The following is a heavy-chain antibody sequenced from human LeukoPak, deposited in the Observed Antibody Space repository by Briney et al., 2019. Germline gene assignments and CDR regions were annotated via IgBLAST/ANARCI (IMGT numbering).Heavy chain of an antibody. CDR1: GGSISSSSYY. CDR2: IYYSGST. V-gene: IGHV4-39*07. J-gene: IGHJ4*02. Sequence: SETLSLTCTVSGGSISSSSYYWGWIRQPPGKGLEWIGSIYYSGSTYYNPSLKSRVTISVDMSKNQFSLKLSSVTAADTAVYYCARDRAAVAGTDFDYWGQGTLVTVSS. CDR3: ARDRAAVAGTDFDY. D-gene: IGHD6-19*01.